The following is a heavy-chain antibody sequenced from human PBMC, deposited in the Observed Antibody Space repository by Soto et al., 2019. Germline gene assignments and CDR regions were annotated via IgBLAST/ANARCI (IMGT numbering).Heavy chain of an antibody. CDR3: ARLLYYDSSGYFASGAFDI. CDR2: IYPGDSDT. CDR1: GYNFTSYW. Sequence: GESLQISFQCSGYNFTSYWIGWLRQMHGKGLEWMGIIYPGDSDTRYSPSFQGQVTISADKSISTAYLQWSSLKASDTAMYYCARLLYYDSSGYFASGAFDIWGQGTMVTVSS. V-gene: IGHV5-51*01. D-gene: IGHD3-22*01. J-gene: IGHJ3*02.